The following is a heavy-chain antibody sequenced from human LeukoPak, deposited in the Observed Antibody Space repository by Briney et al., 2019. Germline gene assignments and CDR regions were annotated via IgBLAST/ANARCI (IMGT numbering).Heavy chain of an antibody. V-gene: IGHV3-21*01. J-gene: IGHJ5*02. Sequence: GGSLRLSCAASGFTFSSYSMNWVRQAPGKGLEWVSSISSSSSYIYYADSVKGRFTISRDNAKNSLYLQMNSLRAEDTAVYYCARDITMVRGATVRAMHWFDPWGQGALGSVSS. CDR1: GFTFSSYS. CDR3: ARDITMVRGATVRAMHWFDP. CDR2: ISSSSSYI. D-gene: IGHD3-10*01.